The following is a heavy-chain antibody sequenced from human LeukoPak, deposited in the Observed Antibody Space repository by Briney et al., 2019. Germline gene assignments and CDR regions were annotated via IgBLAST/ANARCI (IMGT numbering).Heavy chain of an antibody. CDR1: GFTFSRYS. Sequence: GGSLRLSCAPSGFTFSRYSMNWVREAPGKGLEWGSSISSSSSDIYYADSVKGRFTISRDNAKNTLYLQMNSLRGQHTAVYFSSRRDSGSSRDYWGQGTLVTVSS. CDR2: ISSSSSDI. D-gene: IGHD6-13*01. V-gene: IGHV3-21*01. CDR3: SRRDSGSSRDY. J-gene: IGHJ4*02.